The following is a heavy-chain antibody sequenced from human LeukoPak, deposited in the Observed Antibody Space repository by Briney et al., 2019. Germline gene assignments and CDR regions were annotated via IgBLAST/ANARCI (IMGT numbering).Heavy chain of an antibody. CDR3: ARVSRLYYDTSGRIFDY. J-gene: IGHJ4*02. D-gene: IGHD3-22*01. CDR2: INPNSGGT. V-gene: IGHV1-2*02. Sequence: GASVKVSCKASGFTFTGYYMHWVRQAPGQGLEWMGWINPNSGGTNYAQKFQGRVTMTLDTSISTVYMELSRLRSDDTAVYYCARVSRLYYDTSGRIFDYWGQGTLVTVSS. CDR1: GFTFTGYY.